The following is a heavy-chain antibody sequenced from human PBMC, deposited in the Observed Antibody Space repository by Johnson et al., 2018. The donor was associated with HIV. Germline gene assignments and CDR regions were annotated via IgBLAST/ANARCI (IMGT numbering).Heavy chain of an antibody. CDR1: GFTFSNYA. Sequence: QVQLVESGGGVVQPGRSLRLSCAASGFTFSNYAMHWVRQAPGKGLEWVAVISYDGSYKYYADSVKGRFTISRDNSKNTLSLHMNSRRAEDTAVFYCARTSTISTVATRGLFDIWGQGTRGPFDIWGQGTMVTVSS. J-gene: IGHJ3*02. V-gene: IGHV3-30*01. D-gene: IGHD3-10*01. CDR3: ARTSTISTVATRGLFDIWGQGTRGPFDI. CDR2: ISYDGSYK.